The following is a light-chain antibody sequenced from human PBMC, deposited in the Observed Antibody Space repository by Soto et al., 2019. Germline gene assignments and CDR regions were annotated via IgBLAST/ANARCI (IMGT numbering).Light chain of an antibody. Sequence: SPATLSVSPGEGGTLSCRAGQSVRSNLAWYQQKRGQAPRLRIYGASTRATGIPARFSGSGSGTEFTLTISSLQSEDFAVYYSQQYNNWPRTFGQGTKVDIK. CDR2: GAS. CDR1: QSVRSN. V-gene: IGKV3-15*01. J-gene: IGKJ1*01. CDR3: QQYNNWPRT.